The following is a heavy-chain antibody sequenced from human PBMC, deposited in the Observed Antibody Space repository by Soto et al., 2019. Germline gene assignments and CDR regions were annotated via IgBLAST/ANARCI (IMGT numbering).Heavy chain of an antibody. V-gene: IGHV3-30-3*01. J-gene: IGHJ4*02. CDR3: ARASSEVTATVSSSGKFDY. CDR1: GFTFSSYA. Sequence: QVQLVESGEGVVQPGRSLRLSCAASGFTFSSYAMHWVRQAPGKGLEWVAVISYDGSNKYYADSVKGRFTISRDNSKNTLYLQMNSLRAEDTAVYYCARASSEVTATVSSSGKFDYWGQGTLVTVSS. CDR2: ISYDGSNK. D-gene: IGHD2-21*02.